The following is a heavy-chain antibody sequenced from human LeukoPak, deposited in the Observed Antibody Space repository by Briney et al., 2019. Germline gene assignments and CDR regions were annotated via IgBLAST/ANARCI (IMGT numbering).Heavy chain of an antibody. CDR3: AKEAVAGMEFDY. Sequence: GGSLRLSCAASGFTFSSYGMHWVRQAPGKGLEWVAFIRYDGSNKYYADSVRGRFTISRDNSKNTLYLQMNSLRAEDTAVYYCAKEAVAGMEFDYWGQGTLVAVSS. J-gene: IGHJ4*02. V-gene: IGHV3-30*02. CDR2: IRYDGSNK. D-gene: IGHD6-19*01. CDR1: GFTFSSYG.